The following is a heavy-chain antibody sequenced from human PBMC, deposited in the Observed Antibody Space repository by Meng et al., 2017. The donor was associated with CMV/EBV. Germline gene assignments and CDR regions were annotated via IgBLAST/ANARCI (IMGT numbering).Heavy chain of an antibody. CDR1: GFTFSSYA. CDR2: FSGSGGST. CDR3: AKDFMGGKMATISDDY. J-gene: IGHJ4*02. V-gene: IGHV3-23*01. Sequence: GESLKISCAASGFTFSSYAMSWVRQAPGKGLEWVSAFSGSGGSTYYADSVKGRFTITRDNSKNTLYLQMNSLRAEDTAVYYCAKDFMGGKMATISDDYWGQGTLVTVSS. D-gene: IGHD5-24*01.